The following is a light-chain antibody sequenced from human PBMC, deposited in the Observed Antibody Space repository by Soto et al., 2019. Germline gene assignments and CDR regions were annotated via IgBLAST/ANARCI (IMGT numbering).Light chain of an antibody. CDR1: QSVSTD. Sequence: EVLLTQSPATLSVSPGEGVTLSCRASQSVSTDLAWYQQKPGQAPRLLIYGASIRAIGVPDRFSGSGSGTDFTFTTISMQSEDSAIYYCQQYFRWPPWTFGQGTKVEV. CDR2: GAS. J-gene: IGKJ1*01. V-gene: IGKV3-15*01. CDR3: QQYFRWPPWT.